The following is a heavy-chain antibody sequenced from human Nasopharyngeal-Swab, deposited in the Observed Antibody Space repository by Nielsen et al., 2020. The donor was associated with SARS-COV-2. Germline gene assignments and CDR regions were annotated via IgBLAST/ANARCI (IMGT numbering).Heavy chain of an antibody. Sequence: SRNMSLKCTVSGGSIRRGDYYWSMFRHPPGKGQEWIGHIYYSGGSYYNPSLKSRVTISVDTPKNQFSLELSSLTAADAAVYYCSRHYYGDYGLDYWGQGTLVTVSS. CDR1: GGSIRRGDYY. V-gene: IGHV4-30-4*01. J-gene: IGHJ4*02. D-gene: IGHD4-17*01. CDR3: SRHYYGDYGLDY. CDR2: IYYSGGS.